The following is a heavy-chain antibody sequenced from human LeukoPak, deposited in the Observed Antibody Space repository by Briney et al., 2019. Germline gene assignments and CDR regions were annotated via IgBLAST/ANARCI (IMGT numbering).Heavy chain of an antibody. CDR3: ARGWGYFDY. D-gene: IGHD3-16*01. Sequence: PSETLSLTCSVSGDSISDYFWSWIRQPPGKGLECIGYIYNGGTANYSPSLKSRVTMSLDTSRNQVSLRLSSVTAADTAVYYCARGWGYFDYWGQGTLVTVSS. CDR1: GDSISDYF. CDR2: IYNGGTA. J-gene: IGHJ4*02. V-gene: IGHV4-59*01.